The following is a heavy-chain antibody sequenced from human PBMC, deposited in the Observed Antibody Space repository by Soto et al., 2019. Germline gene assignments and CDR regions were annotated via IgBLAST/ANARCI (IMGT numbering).Heavy chain of an antibody. CDR1: GGSISGYY. CDR3: ARQQLLPFYYALDV. D-gene: IGHD6-13*01. CDR2: IYYRGST. V-gene: IGHV4-59*01. J-gene: IGHJ6*02. Sequence: SETLSLTCNVSGGSISGYYWSWIRQPPGKGLEYIGYIYYRGSTNYNPSLESRVTMSVDTFRNQFSLKVNSVTAADTAVYYCARQQLLPFYYALDVWGQGTTVTVSS.